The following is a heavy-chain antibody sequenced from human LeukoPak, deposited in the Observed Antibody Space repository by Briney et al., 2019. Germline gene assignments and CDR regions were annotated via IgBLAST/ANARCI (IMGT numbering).Heavy chain of an antibody. V-gene: IGHV1-46*01. CDR3: ARGVLRFLEWLSYFDY. CDR2: INPSGGST. J-gene: IGHJ4*02. Sequence: ASVKVSCKASGYTFTSYYMHWVRQAPGQGLEWMGIINPSGGSTSYAQKFQGRVTMTRDTSTSTVYMELSSLRSEDTAVYYCARGVLRFLEWLSYFDYWGQGTLVTVSS. D-gene: IGHD3-3*01. CDR1: GYTFTSYY.